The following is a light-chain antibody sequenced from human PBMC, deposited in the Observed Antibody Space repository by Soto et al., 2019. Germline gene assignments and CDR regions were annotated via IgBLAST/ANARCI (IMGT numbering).Light chain of an antibody. V-gene: IGLV2-14*01. CDR3: SSYSSSTVRYV. CDR1: SSDVGSYDF. J-gene: IGLJ1*01. CDR2: EVS. Sequence: QSALTQPASVSGSPGQSITMSCTGTSSDVGSYDFVSWYQQHPGKAPKLLIYEVSNRPSGVSARFSGSKSDNTASLTISGLQAADEADYFCSSYSSSTVRYVFGSGTKPPS.